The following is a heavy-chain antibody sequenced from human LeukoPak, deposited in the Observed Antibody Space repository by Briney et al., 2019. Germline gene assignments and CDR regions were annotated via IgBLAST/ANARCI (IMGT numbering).Heavy chain of an antibody. Sequence: EALSLTCAVYGGSFSGYYWSWIRQPPGKGLEWIGRIKSNVNGGTIDYAPPVKGRFIISRDDSKDTLYLHMSSLKIEDTAVYYCTTWDYVDYWGQGTLVTVSS. CDR3: TTWDYVDY. CDR1: GGSFSGYY. J-gene: IGHJ4*02. V-gene: IGHV3-15*01. CDR2: IKSNVNGGTI. D-gene: IGHD1-26*01.